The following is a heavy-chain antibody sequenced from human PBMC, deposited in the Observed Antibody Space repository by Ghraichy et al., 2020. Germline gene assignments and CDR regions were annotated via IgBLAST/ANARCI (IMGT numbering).Heavy chain of an antibody. J-gene: IGHJ4*02. CDR3: AREGIYFDSSGLY. D-gene: IGHD3-22*01. CDR1: GYSISRGYC. Sequence: SETLSLTCVVSGYSISRGYCWGWFRQSPGKGLEWIGTIHHSGSTNYNPSLESRVTISVDTSRNQFSLTLTSVTAADTAVYYCAREGIYFDSSGLYWGQGTLVTVSS. V-gene: IGHV4-38-2*02. CDR2: IHHSGST.